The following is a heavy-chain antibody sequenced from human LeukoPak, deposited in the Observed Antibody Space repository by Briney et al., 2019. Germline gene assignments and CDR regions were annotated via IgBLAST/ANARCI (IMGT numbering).Heavy chain of an antibody. CDR3: AREGSRYLDY. J-gene: IGHJ4*02. V-gene: IGHV3-7*01. CDR2: MYQDGSQK. Sequence: GGSLRLSCAASGFIFSSHWVTWVRQAPGKGLEWVANMYQDGSQKYYVDSVKGRFTVSRDNAKNSLYLQLNSLRAEDPAVYYCAREGSRYLDYWGQGTLVTVSS. CDR1: GFIFSSHW.